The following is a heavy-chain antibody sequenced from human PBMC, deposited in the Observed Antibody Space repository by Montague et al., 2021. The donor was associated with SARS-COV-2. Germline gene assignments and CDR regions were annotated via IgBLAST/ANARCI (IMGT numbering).Heavy chain of an antibody. D-gene: IGHD3-3*01. V-gene: IGHV4-38-2*02. CDR1: GYSISSGDY. J-gene: IGHJ6*02. Sequence: SETLSLTCTVSGYSISSGDYWGWIRQPPGKGLVWIGRIYRNGNTYYNQSLKRRVTITVDTTKNQFSMKLRSVIAADTAVYYCARVSISYDPDDASYGMDVWGQGTTVTVSS. CDR3: ARVSISYDPDDASYGMDV. CDR2: IYRNGNT.